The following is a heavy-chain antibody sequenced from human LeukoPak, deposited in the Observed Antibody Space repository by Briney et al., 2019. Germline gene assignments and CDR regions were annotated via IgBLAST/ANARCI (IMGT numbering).Heavy chain of an antibody. Sequence: GGSLRLSCAAPGFTFSSYGMHWVRQAPGKGLGWVAFIRYDGSNKYYADSVKGRFTISRDNSKNTLYLQMNSLRAEDTAVYYCAKSRVPAARMDVFDYWGQGTLVTVSS. J-gene: IGHJ4*02. V-gene: IGHV3-30*02. CDR2: IRYDGSNK. D-gene: IGHD2-2*01. CDR1: GFTFSSYG. CDR3: AKSRVPAARMDVFDY.